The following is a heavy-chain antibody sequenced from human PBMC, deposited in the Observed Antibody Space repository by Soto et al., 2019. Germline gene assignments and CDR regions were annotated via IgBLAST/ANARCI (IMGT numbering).Heavy chain of an antibody. CDR2: IYWDDDK. V-gene: IGHV2-5*02. CDR3: AHTATSGTWAFDY. Sequence: QITLKESGPPLVKPTQTLTLTCAFSGFSLTTRAVGVGWIRQPPGKALEWLAVIYWDDDKRYSPSLKSRVSXTXDXXKKQVVLTMTNMDHVDTATYYCAHTATSGTWAFDYWGQGILVTVSS. D-gene: IGHD1-26*01. J-gene: IGHJ4*02. CDR1: GFSLTTRAVG.